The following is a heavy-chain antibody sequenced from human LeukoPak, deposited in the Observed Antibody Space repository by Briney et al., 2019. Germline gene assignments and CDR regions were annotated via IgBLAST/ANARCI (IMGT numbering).Heavy chain of an antibody. CDR1: GFTFSSRW. D-gene: IGHD6-19*01. Sequence: GGSLRLSCTASGFTFSSRWMTWVRQPPGKGLEWVANIKKDGSEKYYVDSVKGRFTISRDNVKNSLYLQMNSLRAEDTAVYYCARGSGWLTDYWGQGALVTVSP. J-gene: IGHJ4*02. CDR3: ARGSGWLTDY. V-gene: IGHV3-7*04. CDR2: IKKDGSEK.